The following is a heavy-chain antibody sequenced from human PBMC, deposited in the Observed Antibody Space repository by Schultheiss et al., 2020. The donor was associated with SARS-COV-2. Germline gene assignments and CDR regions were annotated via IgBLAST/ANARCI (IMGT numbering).Heavy chain of an antibody. CDR2: IYYSGST. Sequence: SETLSLTCAVYGGSFSGYYWSWIRQPAGKGLEWIGYIYYSGSTYYNPSLKSRVTISVDTSKNQFSLKLSSVTAADTAVYYCARDQIEAFDIWGQGTMVTVSS. CDR1: GGSFSGYY. CDR3: ARDQIEAFDI. V-gene: IGHV4-59*06. D-gene: IGHD2-2*01. J-gene: IGHJ3*02.